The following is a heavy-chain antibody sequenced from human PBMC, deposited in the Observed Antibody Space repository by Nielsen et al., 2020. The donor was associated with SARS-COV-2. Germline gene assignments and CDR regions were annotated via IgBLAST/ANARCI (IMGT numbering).Heavy chain of an antibody. CDR1: GFTFSSYG. D-gene: IGHD3-3*01. V-gene: IGHV3-30*18. CDR2: ISYDGSNK. J-gene: IGHJ4*02. Sequence: GGSLRLSCAASGFTFSSYGMHWVRQAPGKGLEWVAVISYDGSNKYYADSVKGRFTISRDNSKNTLYLQMNSLRAEDTAVYYCAKDYSNYDFWSGYPSGYFDYWGQGTLVTVSS. CDR3: AKDYSNYDFWSGYPSGYFDY.